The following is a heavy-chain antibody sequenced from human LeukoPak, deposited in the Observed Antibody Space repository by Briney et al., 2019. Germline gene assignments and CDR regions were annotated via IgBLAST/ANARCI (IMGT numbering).Heavy chain of an antibody. V-gene: IGHV4-59*01. CDR3: ARVPSGHYYYYMDV. Sequence: PSEILSLTCTVSGGSISSYYWSWIRQPPGKGLEWVGYIYYSGSTNYNPSLKSRVTISVDTSKNQFCLKLSSVTAADTAVYYCARVPSGHYYYYMDVWGKGTTVTISS. J-gene: IGHJ6*03. CDR1: GGSISSYY. D-gene: IGHD6-25*01. CDR2: IYYSGST.